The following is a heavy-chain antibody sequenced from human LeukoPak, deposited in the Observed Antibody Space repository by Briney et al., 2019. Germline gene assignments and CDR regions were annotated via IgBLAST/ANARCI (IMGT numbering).Heavy chain of an antibody. D-gene: IGHD3-3*01. CDR1: GFSVSSNY. CDR2: LYSGGTT. J-gene: IGHJ4*02. Sequence: GGSLRLSCAASGFSVSSNYVSWVRQAPGKGLEWVSVLYSGGTTYYADSVKGRFTISRDNSKNTLYLQMNSLRTEDTSVYYCAKDQTVEWDGLYYFDFWGQGALVTVSS. CDR3: AKDQTVEWDGLYYFDF. V-gene: IGHV3-53*05.